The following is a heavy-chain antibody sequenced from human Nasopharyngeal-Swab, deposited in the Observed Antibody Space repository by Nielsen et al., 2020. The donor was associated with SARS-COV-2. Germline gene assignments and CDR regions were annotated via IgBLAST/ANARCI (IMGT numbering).Heavy chain of an antibody. V-gene: IGHV3-73*01. Sequence: GGSLRLSFAASGFTFSDSAIHWVRQASGKGLEWVGRVRRKGNNYATAYSASVKGRFIIFRDDPTNTAYLQMNSLKTEDTAMYYCTRCGGGCYSGRDYWGQGTLVTVSS. D-gene: IGHD2-15*01. CDR2: VRRKGNNYAT. CDR1: GFTFSDSA. J-gene: IGHJ4*02. CDR3: TRCGGGCYSGRDY.